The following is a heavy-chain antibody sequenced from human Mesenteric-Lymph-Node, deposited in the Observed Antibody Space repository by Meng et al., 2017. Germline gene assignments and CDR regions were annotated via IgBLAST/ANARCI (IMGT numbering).Heavy chain of an antibody. CDR2: IIPVFGTA. Sequence: SVKVSCKASGYTFTSYGISWVRQAPGQGLEWMGGIIPVFGTANKAQKFQGRVTITADESTTTAYMELSSLRSEDTAVYYCARGTLRWRIQGYYHYGMDVWGQGTTVTVSS. V-gene: IGHV1-69*13. CDR3: ARGTLRWRIQGYYHYGMDV. D-gene: IGHD4-23*01. CDR1: GYTFTSYG. J-gene: IGHJ6*02.